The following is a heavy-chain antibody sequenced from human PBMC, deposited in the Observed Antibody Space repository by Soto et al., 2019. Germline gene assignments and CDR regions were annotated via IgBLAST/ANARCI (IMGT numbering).Heavy chain of an antibody. D-gene: IGHD6-13*01. V-gene: IGHV3-23*01. Sequence: EVQLLDSGGGLVQPGGSLRLSCAASGFTFSSYAMNWVRQAPGKGLEWVSVISGSGDSTYYADSVKGRFTISRDNSKNTLYLQMNSLRAEDTAVYYCARRGPGTYFDYWRQGPLVTVSS. CDR3: ARRGPGTYFDY. CDR2: ISGSGDST. CDR1: GFTFSSYA. J-gene: IGHJ4*02.